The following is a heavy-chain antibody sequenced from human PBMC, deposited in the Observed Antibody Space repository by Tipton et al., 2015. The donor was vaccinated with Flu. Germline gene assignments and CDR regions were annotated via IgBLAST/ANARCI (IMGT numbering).Heavy chain of an antibody. CDR2: MYASGST. CDR1: GDSMNSFY. Sequence: TLSLTCTVSGDSMNSFYWSWIRQPAGKGLEWIGRMYASGSTKYNPSLKSRVTMSADTSKNQLSLKLTSVTAADTAVYYCARGSGSGTKMIFDFWGQGTLVTVSS. V-gene: IGHV4-4*07. CDR3: ARGSGSGTKMIFDF. D-gene: IGHD3-10*01. J-gene: IGHJ4*02.